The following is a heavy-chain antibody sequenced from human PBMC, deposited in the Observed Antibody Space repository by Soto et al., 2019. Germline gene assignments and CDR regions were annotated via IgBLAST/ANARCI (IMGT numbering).Heavy chain of an antibody. CDR1: GFTFEDYA. J-gene: IGHJ4*02. CDR2: ISWNSGKI. V-gene: IGHV3-9*01. Sequence: EMHLVESGGGLVQPGRSLTISCAASGFTFEDYALHWFRQAPGKGREWVSGISWNSGKIIYADSVKGRFTISRDNAKNSLYLQMNSLRPEDTALYYCAKMVTWDSSGYYQGGFDCWGQGTLVTVSS. CDR3: AKMVTWDSSGYYQGGFDC. D-gene: IGHD3-22*01.